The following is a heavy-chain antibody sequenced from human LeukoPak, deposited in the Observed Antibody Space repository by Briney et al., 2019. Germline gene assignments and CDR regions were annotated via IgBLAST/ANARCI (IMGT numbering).Heavy chain of an antibody. Sequence: PSETLSLTCTVSGGSIGGHYWSWIRQPPGKGLEWIGYIYYSGSTNYNPSLKSRVTISVDTSRNQFSLKLSSVTAADTAVYYCARETLAAAGRTNYYYYMDVWGKGTTVTVSS. V-gene: IGHV4-59*11. CDR2: IYYSGST. CDR3: ARETLAAAGRTNYYYYMDV. CDR1: GGSIGGHY. D-gene: IGHD6-13*01. J-gene: IGHJ6*03.